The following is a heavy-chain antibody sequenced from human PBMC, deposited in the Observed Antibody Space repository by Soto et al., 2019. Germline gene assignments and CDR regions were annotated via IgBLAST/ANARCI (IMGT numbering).Heavy chain of an antibody. J-gene: IGHJ6*03. CDR2: ISGSGGST. CDR1: GFTFSSYA. Sequence: GGSLRLSCAASGFTFSSYAMSWVRQAPGKGLEWVSAISGSGGSTYYADSVKGRFTISRDNSKNTLYLQMNSLRAEDTAVYYCAKVMAADDLEYEGRDFWSRGYYYYMDVWGKGTTVTVSS. D-gene: IGHD3-3*01. V-gene: IGHV3-23*01. CDR3: AKVMAADDLEYEGRDFWSRGYYYYMDV.